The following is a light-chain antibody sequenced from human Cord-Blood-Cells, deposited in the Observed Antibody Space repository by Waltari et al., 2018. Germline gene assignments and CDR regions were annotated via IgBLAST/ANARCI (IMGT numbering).Light chain of an antibody. Sequence: IRMTQSPSPLSASTGDRVTITCRPGQGLSSYLAWYQQKPGKAPTLLIAAASTLQSGVPSRFSGSGCGTDFTLTISCMQSEDCATYYCQQYYSYTWTFGQGTKVEIK. V-gene: IGKV1-8*01. CDR2: AAS. CDR1: QGLSSY. J-gene: IGKJ1*01. CDR3: QQYYSYTWT.